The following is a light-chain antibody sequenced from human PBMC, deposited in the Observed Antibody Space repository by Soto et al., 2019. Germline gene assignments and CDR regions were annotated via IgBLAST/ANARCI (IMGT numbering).Light chain of an antibody. Sequence: EIVLTQSPGTLSLSPGERATLSCRASQRVSSSYLAWYQQKPGQAPRLLIYGASSRATGIPDRFSGSGSGTDFTLTISRLEPEDFAVYYCQQYGDSSWTFGQGTKVEIK. CDR1: QRVSSSY. J-gene: IGKJ1*01. V-gene: IGKV3-20*01. CDR3: QQYGDSSWT. CDR2: GAS.